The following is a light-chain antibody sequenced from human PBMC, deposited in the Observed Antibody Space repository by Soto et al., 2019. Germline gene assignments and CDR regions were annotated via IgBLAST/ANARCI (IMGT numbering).Light chain of an antibody. Sequence: IVLTQSPATLSLSPGNGATLSCRASQNISSYLIWYQQKPGQSPRVLIYDVSNRATGIPTRFSGSGSGTDFTLTISSLEPEDFAVYYCQQRSNWPRTFGQGTKVEIK. CDR2: DVS. V-gene: IGKV3-11*01. CDR1: QNISSY. J-gene: IGKJ1*01. CDR3: QQRSNWPRT.